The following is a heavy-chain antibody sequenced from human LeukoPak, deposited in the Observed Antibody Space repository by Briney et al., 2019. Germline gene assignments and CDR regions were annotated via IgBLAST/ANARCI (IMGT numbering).Heavy chain of an antibody. V-gene: IGHV3-30-3*01. D-gene: IGHD3-22*01. CDR3: AKGSYYDSSGSFYFDY. J-gene: IGHJ4*02. CDR2: ISYDGSNK. Sequence: GGSLRLSCAASGFTFSSYAMHWVRQAPGKGLEWVAVISYDGSNKYYADSVKGRFTISRDNSKNTLYLQMNSLRAEDTAAYYCAKGSYYDSSGSFYFDYWGQGTLVTVSS. CDR1: GFTFSSYA.